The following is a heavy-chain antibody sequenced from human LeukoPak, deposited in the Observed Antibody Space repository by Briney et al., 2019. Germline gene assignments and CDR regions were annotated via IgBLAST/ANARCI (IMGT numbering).Heavy chain of an antibody. J-gene: IGHJ6*02. CDR2: IYYSGST. CDR3: ARDFTTAGMDV. CDR1: GGSIRSYY. D-gene: IGHD3-3*01. Sequence: SETLSLTCTVSGGSIRSYYWSWIRQPPGKGLGWIGYIYYSGSTNYNPSLKSRVTISVDTSKNQFSLKLSSVTAADTAVYYCARDFTTAGMDVWGQGTTVTVSS. V-gene: IGHV4-59*01.